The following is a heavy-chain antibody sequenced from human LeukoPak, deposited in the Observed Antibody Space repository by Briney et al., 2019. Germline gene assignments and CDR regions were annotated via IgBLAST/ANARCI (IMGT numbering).Heavy chain of an antibody. D-gene: IGHD3-3*01. CDR2: ISGRTTNT. V-gene: IGHV3-21*01. J-gene: IGHJ5*02. CDR1: GFTFSTYG. Sequence: PGGSLRLSCAASGFTFSTYGMSWVRQAPGKGLEWVSSISGRTTNTYYADSVKGRFTISRDNAKNSLYLQMNSLRAEDTAVYYCARVEESASFDPWGQGTLVTVSS. CDR3: ARVEESASFDP.